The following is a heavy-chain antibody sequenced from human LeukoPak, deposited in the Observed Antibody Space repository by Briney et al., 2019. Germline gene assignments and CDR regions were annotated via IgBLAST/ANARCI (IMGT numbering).Heavy chain of an antibody. CDR2: ISHRGNT. CDR1: GGSFSGYY. D-gene: IGHD3-10*01. V-gene: IGHV4-34*01. J-gene: IGHJ4*02. CDR3: VGYYYGSGSYHNYPNFDY. Sequence: SETLSLTCAVYGGSFSGYYCSWIRQPPGKGLEWIGEISHRGNTNYHPSLKSRVTISGDTSKNQFSLKLSSVTAADTAVYFCVGYYYGSGSYHNYPNFDYWGQGTLVKGSS.